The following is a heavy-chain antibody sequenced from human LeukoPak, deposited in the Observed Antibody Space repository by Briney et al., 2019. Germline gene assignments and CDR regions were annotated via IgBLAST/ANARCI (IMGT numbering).Heavy chain of an antibody. J-gene: IGHJ3*02. V-gene: IGHV3-74*01. CDR3: ARRGAVTYAFDI. CDR1: GLTFSNYW. D-gene: IGHD4-17*01. CDR2: IKSDGSST. Sequence: GGSLRLSCAASGLTFSNYWMHWVRQAPGKGLVWVSRIKSDGSSTSYADSVKGRFTISRDNAKNTLYLQMNSLRVEDTAVYYCARRGAVTYAFDIWGQGTMVTVFS.